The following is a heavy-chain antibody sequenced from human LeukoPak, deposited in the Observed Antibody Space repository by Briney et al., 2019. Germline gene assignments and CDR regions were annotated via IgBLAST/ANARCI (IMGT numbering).Heavy chain of an antibody. CDR3: ARMGGYSYGWYFDY. D-gene: IGHD5-18*01. CDR1: GGSISSYY. CDR2: IYTSGST. V-gene: IGHV4-4*09. Sequence: SETLSLTCTVSGGSISSYYWSWIRQPPGKGLEWIGYIYTSGSTNYNPSLKSRVTISVDTSKNQFSLKLSSVTAADTAVYYCARMGGYSYGWYFDYWGQGTLVTVSS. J-gene: IGHJ4*02.